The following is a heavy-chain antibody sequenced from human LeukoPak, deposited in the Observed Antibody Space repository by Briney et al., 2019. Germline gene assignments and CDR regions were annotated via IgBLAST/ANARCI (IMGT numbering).Heavy chain of an antibody. CDR1: GFTFSSYV. CDR2: ISDSGGST. J-gene: IGHJ5*02. CDR3: ARAARADCTSPTCHSWLAP. Sequence: GGSLRLSCAASGFTFSSYVMNWVRQAPGKGLEWVSGISDSGGSTYYADSVKGRFTISRDNSKNTLYLQMNSLRAEDTAVYYCARAARADCTSPTCHSWLAPWGQGTQVTVSS. D-gene: IGHD2/OR15-2a*01. V-gene: IGHV3-23*01.